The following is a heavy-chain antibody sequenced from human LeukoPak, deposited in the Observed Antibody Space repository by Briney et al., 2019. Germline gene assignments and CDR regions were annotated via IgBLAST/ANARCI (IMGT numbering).Heavy chain of an antibody. V-gene: IGHV3-30-3*01. Sequence: GGSLRLSCAASGFTFSSYAMHWVRQAPGKGLEWVAVISYDGSNKYYADSVKGRFTISRDNSKNTLYLQMNSLRAEDTAVYYCARAIAVAGELGYWGQGTLVTVSS. CDR3: ARAIAVAGELGY. D-gene: IGHD6-19*01. CDR2: ISYDGSNK. CDR1: GFTFSSYA. J-gene: IGHJ4*02.